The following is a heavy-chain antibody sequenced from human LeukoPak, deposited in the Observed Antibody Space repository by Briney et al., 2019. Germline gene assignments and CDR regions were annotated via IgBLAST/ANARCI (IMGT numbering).Heavy chain of an antibody. Sequence: PGGSLRLSCAASGFTFSSHWMHWVRQAPGKGLVWVSRIHSDGSSTNYADSVKGRFAISRDNAKNTLYLQLNSLRAEDTAVYYCARGNSGYDLLRGYYYGMDVWGQGTTVTVSS. D-gene: IGHD5-12*01. CDR1: GFTFSSHW. CDR2: IHSDGSST. V-gene: IGHV3-74*01. J-gene: IGHJ6*02. CDR3: ARGNSGYDLLRGYYYGMDV.